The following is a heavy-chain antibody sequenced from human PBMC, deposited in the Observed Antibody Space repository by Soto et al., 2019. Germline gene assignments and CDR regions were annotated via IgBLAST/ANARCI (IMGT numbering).Heavy chain of an antibody. CDR3: ARDFRYYGDGYYYGMDV. Sequence: GGSLRLSCAASGFTFSSYAMHWVRQAPGKGLEWVAVISYDGSNKYYADSVKGRFTISRDNSKNTLYLQMNSLRAEDTAVYYCARDFRYYGDGYYYGMDVWGQGTTVTVSS. CDR2: ISYDGSNK. V-gene: IGHV3-30-3*01. D-gene: IGHD4-17*01. J-gene: IGHJ6*02. CDR1: GFTFSSYA.